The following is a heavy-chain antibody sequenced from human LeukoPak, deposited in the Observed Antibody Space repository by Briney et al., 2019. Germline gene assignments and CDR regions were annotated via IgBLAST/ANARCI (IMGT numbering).Heavy chain of an antibody. V-gene: IGHV4-4*07. CDR1: GASMNDYY. CDR2: IYTSGRT. J-gene: IGHJ4*02. Sequence: SETLSLTCTVSGASMNDYYWGWIRQPAGKGLEWIGLIYTSGRTRYNPSLRGRVTISADKSRNQLSLEMSSVTAADTAVYYCASSGHDIQYYLHYWGQGILVTVSS. CDR3: ASSGHDIQYYLHY. D-gene: IGHD5-12*01.